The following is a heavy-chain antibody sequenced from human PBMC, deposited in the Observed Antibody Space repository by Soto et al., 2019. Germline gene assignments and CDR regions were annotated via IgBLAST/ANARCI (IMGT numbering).Heavy chain of an antibody. V-gene: IGHV3-7*03. D-gene: IGHD2-8*01. CDR3: ARTILIRYSDN. Sequence: EVQLVQSGGGLVQPGGSLRLSCEASGFTFSHYWMSWVRQAPGKGLEWVAFIDQGGLETHYADSVKGRLTLSRDNAKNTVLLEMRSLRAEDTAMYYCARTILIRYSDNWGQGTPVTVSS. CDR2: IDQGGLET. CDR1: GFTFSHYW. J-gene: IGHJ4*02.